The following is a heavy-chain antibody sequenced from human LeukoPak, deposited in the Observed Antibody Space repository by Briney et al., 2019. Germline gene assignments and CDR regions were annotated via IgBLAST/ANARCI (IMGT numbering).Heavy chain of an antibody. CDR2: ISSSGSTI. V-gene: IGHV3-48*03. Sequence: GGSLRLSCAASGFTFSSYEMNWVRQAPGKGLEWVSYISSSGSTIYYADSVKGRFTISRDNAKNSLYLQINSLRAEDAAVYYCAELGITMIGGVWGKGTTVTISS. CDR1: GFTFSSYE. D-gene: IGHD3-10*02. CDR3: AELGITMIGGV. J-gene: IGHJ6*04.